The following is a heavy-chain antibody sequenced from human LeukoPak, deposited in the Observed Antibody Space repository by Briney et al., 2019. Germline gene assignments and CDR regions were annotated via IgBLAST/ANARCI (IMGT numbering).Heavy chain of an antibody. V-gene: IGHV3-30*04. CDR2: ILYDGSNI. Sequence: GGSLRLSCAASGFTFSSYAMHWVRQAPGKGLEWVAVILYDGSNIYYGDSVKGRFTISRDNSENTLYLQMNSLRPEDTAVYYCARGRLLYFGKRGDYWGQGTLVTVSS. CDR1: GFTFSSYA. J-gene: IGHJ4*02. D-gene: IGHD3-3*01. CDR3: ARGRLLYFGKRGDY.